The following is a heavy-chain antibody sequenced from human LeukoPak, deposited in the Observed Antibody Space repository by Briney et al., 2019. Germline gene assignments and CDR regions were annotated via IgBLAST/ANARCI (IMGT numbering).Heavy chain of an antibody. V-gene: IGHV4-39*01. J-gene: IGHJ4*02. CDR1: GDSISSSRYY. D-gene: IGHD2-8*02. Sequence: SETLSLTCTVSGDSISSSRYYWGWIRQPPGKGLEWIGSIYYSGTTYYSPSLKSRVTISIDTSKNQFSLKLSSVTAADTAVYYCARHMFTGNPIIFGYWGQGTLVSVSS. CDR2: IYYSGTT. CDR3: ARHMFTGNPIIFGY.